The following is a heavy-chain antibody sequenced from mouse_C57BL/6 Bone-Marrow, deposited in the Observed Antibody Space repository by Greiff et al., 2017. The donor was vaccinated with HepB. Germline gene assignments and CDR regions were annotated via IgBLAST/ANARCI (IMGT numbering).Heavy chain of an antibody. CDR2: ISDGGSYT. Sequence: EVKVVESGGGLVKPGGSLKLSCAASGFTFSSYAMSWVRQTPEKRLEWVATISDGGSYTYYPDNVKGRFTISRDNAKNNLYLQMSHLKSEDTAMYYCARDPLYYYGSSKDWYFDVWGTGTTVTVSS. D-gene: IGHD1-1*01. V-gene: IGHV5-4*01. J-gene: IGHJ1*03. CDR1: GFTFSSYA. CDR3: ARDPLYYYGSSKDWYFDV.